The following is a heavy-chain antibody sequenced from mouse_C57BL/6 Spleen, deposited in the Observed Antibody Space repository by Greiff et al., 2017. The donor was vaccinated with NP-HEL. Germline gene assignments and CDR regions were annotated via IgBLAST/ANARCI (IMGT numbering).Heavy chain of an antibody. Sequence: EVQRVESEGGLVQPGSSMKLSCTASGFTFSDYYMAWVRQVPEKGLEWVANINYDGSSTYYLDSLKSRFIISRDNAKNILYLQMSSLKSEDTATYYCARYDYDVAWFAYWGQGTLVTVSA. CDR2: INYDGSST. J-gene: IGHJ3*01. D-gene: IGHD2-4*01. CDR3: ARYDYDVAWFAY. V-gene: IGHV5-16*01. CDR1: GFTFSDYY.